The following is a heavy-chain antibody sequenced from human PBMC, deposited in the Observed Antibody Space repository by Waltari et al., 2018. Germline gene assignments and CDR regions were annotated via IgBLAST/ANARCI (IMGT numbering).Heavy chain of an antibody. J-gene: IGHJ5*02. CDR1: GASFSSYY. CDR2: IRHPGNT. CDR3: TRGGNYDFWSHSPFVDP. Sequence: QVQLQQWGAGLLKPSETLSLTCSVSGASFSSYYWGWVRHVPGKGLEWIGQIRHPGNTNYNPSLQSRVAISIDTSRNQFSLRVCSVTAADTGLYFCTRGGNYDFWSHSPFVDPWGQGTQVSVSS. D-gene: IGHD3-3*01. V-gene: IGHV4-34*01.